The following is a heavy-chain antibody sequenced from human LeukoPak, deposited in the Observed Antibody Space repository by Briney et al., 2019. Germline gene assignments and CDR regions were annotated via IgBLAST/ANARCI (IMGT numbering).Heavy chain of an antibody. CDR1: GFTFSDYY. V-gene: IGHV3-11*01. Sequence: GGSLRLSCAASGFTFSDYYMSWIRQAPGKGLEWVSYISSSGSTIYYADSVKGRFTISRDNAKNSLYLQMNSLRAEDTAVYYCARNDFFVLRFLEWPAFDYWGQGTLVTASS. J-gene: IGHJ4*02. D-gene: IGHD3-3*01. CDR2: ISSSGSTI. CDR3: ARNDFFVLRFLEWPAFDY.